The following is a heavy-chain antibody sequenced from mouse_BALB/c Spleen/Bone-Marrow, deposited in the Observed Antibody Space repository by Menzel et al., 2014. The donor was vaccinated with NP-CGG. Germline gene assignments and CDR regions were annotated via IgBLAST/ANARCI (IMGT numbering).Heavy chain of an antibody. CDR3: ARHEEREIYSDYHYAMDY. Sequence: QVQLQQPGAGLVKPGASVKLSCKASGYTFTDYIIHWVKQRPGQGLEWIVWFYPGSFRLKYNEKFKDRATLTADKSSSTVYMELNRVTSEDSAVYFSARHEEREIYSDYHYAMDYWGQGTSVTVSS. CDR2: FYPGSFRL. V-gene: IGHV1-62-2*01. J-gene: IGHJ4*01. CDR1: GYTFTDYI. D-gene: IGHD2-4*01.